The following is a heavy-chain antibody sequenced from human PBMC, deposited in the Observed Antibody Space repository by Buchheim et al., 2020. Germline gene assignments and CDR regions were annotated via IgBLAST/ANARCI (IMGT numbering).Heavy chain of an antibody. J-gene: IGHJ6*02. D-gene: IGHD3-10*01. CDR1: GGSISSGGYY. CDR3: ATEQLYYGSGMDV. V-gene: IGHV4-31*03. CDR2: IYYSGST. Sequence: QEQLQQWGAGLLKPSETLSLTCTVSGGSISSGGYYWSWIRQHPGKGLEWIGYIYYSGSTYYNPSLKSRVTISVDTSKNQFSLKLSSVTAADTAVYYCATEQLYYGSGMDVWGQGTT.